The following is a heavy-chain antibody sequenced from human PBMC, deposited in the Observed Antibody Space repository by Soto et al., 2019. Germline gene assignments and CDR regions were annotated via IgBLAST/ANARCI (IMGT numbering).Heavy chain of an antibody. CDR3: ARHPRDDYNYGGSGIFDY. CDR1: GGSISSRTFW. J-gene: IGHJ4*02. V-gene: IGHV4-39*01. D-gene: IGHD4-4*01. CDR2: MYYSGSS. Sequence: QLQLQESGPGLVKPSETLSLTCSVSGGSISSRTFWWAWIRQPPGKGLEWIGDMYYSGSSYSSPSIKSRVTLSVDTSKNQLSLKLNSVTAADTAVSYCARHPRDDYNYGGSGIFDYWGQGTLVTVSS.